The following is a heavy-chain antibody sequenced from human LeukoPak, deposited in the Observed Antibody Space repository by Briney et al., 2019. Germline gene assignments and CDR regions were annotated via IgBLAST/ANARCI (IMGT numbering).Heavy chain of an antibody. CDR1: GYSLSELS. D-gene: IGHD3-9*01. CDR3: ASGHTKYFFQD. CDR2: FDPEDGET. J-gene: IGHJ4*02. Sequence: ASVKVSCKVSGYSLSELSMHWVRQAPGKGLEGMGGFDPEDGETFYAQNFQGRVTMTLDTSTDTAYIELSSLRSEDTAVYYCASGHTKYFFQDWGQGTLVSVSS. V-gene: IGHV1-24*01.